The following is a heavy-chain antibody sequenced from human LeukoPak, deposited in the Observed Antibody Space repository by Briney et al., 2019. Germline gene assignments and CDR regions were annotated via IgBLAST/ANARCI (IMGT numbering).Heavy chain of an antibody. CDR3: ARSNSSGWYYFDY. J-gene: IGHJ4*02. D-gene: IGHD6-19*01. CDR2: IKSDGSAT. CDR1: GFTFSRNW. V-gene: IGHV3-74*01. Sequence: PGGSLRLSCAASGFTFSRNWMHWVRQAPGKGLVWVSRIKSDGSATSNADSVKGRFTISRDNAKNTLYLQMNSLRAEDTAVYYCARSNSSGWYYFDYWGQGTLVTVSS.